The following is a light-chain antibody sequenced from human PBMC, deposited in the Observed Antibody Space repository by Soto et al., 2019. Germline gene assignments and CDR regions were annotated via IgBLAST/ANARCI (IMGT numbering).Light chain of an antibody. CDR2: DAS. CDR1: QSVRRF. V-gene: IGKV3-11*01. J-gene: IGKJ4*01. Sequence: EIVLTQSPATLSLAPGERATLSCRASQSVRRFLAWYQVKPGQAPRLLMYDASNRATGIPARFSGSGSGTDFTLTISGLEPDDFALYYCQQRTNWPEVSFGGGTKVEIK. CDR3: QQRTNWPEVS.